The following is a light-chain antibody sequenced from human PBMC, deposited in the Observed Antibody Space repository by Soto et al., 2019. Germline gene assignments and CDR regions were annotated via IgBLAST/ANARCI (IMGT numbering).Light chain of an antibody. Sequence: EIVMTQSPLSLSVTPGEPASISCRSSQTLLHNNGVFYLDRYLQKPGQPPQLLINLCSNRASGVADRFSGRGSGTDFTLKISRVEAEDVGVYFCMQDRRTPPWTFGQGTKVEIK. CDR2: LCS. CDR1: QTLLHNNGVFY. V-gene: IGKV2-28*01. CDR3: MQDRRTPPWT. J-gene: IGKJ1*01.